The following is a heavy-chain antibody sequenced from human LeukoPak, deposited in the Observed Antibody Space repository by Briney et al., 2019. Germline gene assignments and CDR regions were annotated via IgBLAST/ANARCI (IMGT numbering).Heavy chain of an antibody. D-gene: IGHD2-2*02. J-gene: IGHJ4*02. V-gene: IGHV6-1*01. CDR2: TYYRSKWYN. Sequence: SQTLSLTCAISGDSVSSNSAAWNWIRQSPSRGLEWLGRTYYRSKWYNDYAVSVKSRITINPDTSKNQFSLQLNSVTPEDTAVYYCARELDDRSSTSCYTKGIDYWGQGTLVTVSS. CDR3: ARELDDRSSTSCYTKGIDY. CDR1: GDSVSSNSAA.